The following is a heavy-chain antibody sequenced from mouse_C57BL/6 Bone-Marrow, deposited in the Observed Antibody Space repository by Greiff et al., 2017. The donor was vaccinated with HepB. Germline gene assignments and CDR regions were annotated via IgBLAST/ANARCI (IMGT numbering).Heavy chain of an antibody. CDR1: GYTFTSYG. J-gene: IGHJ1*03. V-gene: IGHV1-81*01. CDR3: ASYGSSYNPRYFDV. CDR2: IYPRSGNT. Sequence: QVQLQQSGAELARPGASVKLSCKASGYTFTSYGISWVKQRTGQGLEWIGDIYPRSGNTYYNEKFKGKATLTADKSSSTAYMELRSLTSEDSAVYFCASYGSSYNPRYFDVWGTGTTVTVSS. D-gene: IGHD1-1*01.